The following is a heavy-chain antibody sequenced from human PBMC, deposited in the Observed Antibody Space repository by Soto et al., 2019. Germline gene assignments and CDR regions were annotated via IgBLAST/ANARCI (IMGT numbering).Heavy chain of an antibody. CDR1: GGSFSGYC. D-gene: IGHD3-22*01. J-gene: IGHJ4*02. CDR3: ARGLSEYYYDSSGYY. CDR2: INHSGST. Sequence: SSETLSLTCAVYGGSFSGYCWSWIRQPPGKGLEWIGEINHSGSTNYNPSLKSRVTISVDTSKNQFSLKLSSVTAADTAVYYCARGLSEYYYDSSGYYWGQGTLVTVSS. V-gene: IGHV4-34*01.